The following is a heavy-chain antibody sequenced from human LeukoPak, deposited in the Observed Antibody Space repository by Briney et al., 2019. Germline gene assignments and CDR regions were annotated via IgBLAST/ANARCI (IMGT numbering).Heavy chain of an antibody. V-gene: IGHV1-69*13. CDR1: GGTFSSYA. CDR3: ARDPNDFWSHYGMDV. Sequence: SVKVSCKASGGTFSSYAISWVRQAPGQGLEWMGGIIPIFGTANYAQKFQGRVTITADESTSTAYMELSSLRSEDTAVYYCARDPNDFWSHYGMDVWGQGTTVTASS. CDR2: IIPIFGTA. J-gene: IGHJ6*02. D-gene: IGHD3-3*01.